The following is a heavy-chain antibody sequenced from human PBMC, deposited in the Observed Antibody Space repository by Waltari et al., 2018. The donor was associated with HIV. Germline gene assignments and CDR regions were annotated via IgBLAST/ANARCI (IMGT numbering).Heavy chain of an antibody. J-gene: IGHJ6*02. Sequence: EVHLVESGGGLVKPGESLRLSCEASKFAFSIYTVNWVRQTPGKGLEGVSSCTRRDDSTHYVESVKVRFSVSRDNAKNTLFLQMNSLRGEDTAVYYCGWVPAATHGMDVWGRGTTVIVSS. CDR3: GWVPAATHGMDV. V-gene: IGHV3-21*01. CDR1: KFAFSIYT. CDR2: CTRRDDST. D-gene: IGHD6-13*01.